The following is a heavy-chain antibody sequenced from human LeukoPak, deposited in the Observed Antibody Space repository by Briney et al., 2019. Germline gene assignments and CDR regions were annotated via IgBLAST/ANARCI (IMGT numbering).Heavy chain of an antibody. CDR3: ARSYDYVWGSYRPFDY. CDR1: GFTFSSSS. J-gene: IGHJ4*02. CDR2: IVVGTGNT. V-gene: IGHV1-58*02. Sequence: ASVKVSCKASGFTFSSSSMQWVRQARGQGLEWIGWIVVGTGNTKYTQKFQERVTFTRDMSTSTAYMELSSLRSEDTAVYYCARSYDYVWGSYRPFDYWGQGTLVTVSS. D-gene: IGHD3-16*02.